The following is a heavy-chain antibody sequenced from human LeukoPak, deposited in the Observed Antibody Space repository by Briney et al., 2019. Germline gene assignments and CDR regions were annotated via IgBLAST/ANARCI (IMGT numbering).Heavy chain of an antibody. V-gene: IGHV4-61*02. Sequence: SQTLSLTCTVSGGSISSGSYYWSWIRQPAGKGLEWIGRIYTSGSTNYNPSLKSRVTISVDTSKNQFSLKLSSVTAADTAVYYCARRANRIYCSGGSCSGDAFDIWGRGTMVTVSS. CDR2: IYTSGST. CDR1: GGSISSGSYY. J-gene: IGHJ3*02. D-gene: IGHD2-15*01. CDR3: ARRANRIYCSGGSCSGDAFDI.